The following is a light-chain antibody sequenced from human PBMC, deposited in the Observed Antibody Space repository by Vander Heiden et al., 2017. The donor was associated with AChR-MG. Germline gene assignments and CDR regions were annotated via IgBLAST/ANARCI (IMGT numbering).Light chain of an antibody. CDR1: QGIGNY. Sequence: DIQMTQSTSSVSASVGDRVTITCRASQGIGNYLAWYQQTPGKATKLLIYAASSLQSGVPSRFSGSGSGTDFSLTIDNLQPEDFGTYYCQQANSFTLTFGGGTKVEIK. CDR2: AAS. CDR3: QQANSFTLT. J-gene: IGKJ4*01. V-gene: IGKV1D-12*01.